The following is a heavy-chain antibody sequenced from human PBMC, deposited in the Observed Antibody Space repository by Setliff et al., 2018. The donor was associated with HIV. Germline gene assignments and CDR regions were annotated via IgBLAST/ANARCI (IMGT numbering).Heavy chain of an antibody. CDR2: IYHSGST. CDR1: GYSISSGYY. D-gene: IGHD3-3*01. Sequence: PSETLSLTCTVSGYSISSGYYWGWIRQPPGKGLEWIASIYHSGSTYSSPSLKSRVTISVDRSKNQFSLGLSSVTAADTAVYYCARVSFWAFDIWGQGSMVTGSS. J-gene: IGHJ3*02. CDR3: ARVSFWAFDI. V-gene: IGHV4-38-2*02.